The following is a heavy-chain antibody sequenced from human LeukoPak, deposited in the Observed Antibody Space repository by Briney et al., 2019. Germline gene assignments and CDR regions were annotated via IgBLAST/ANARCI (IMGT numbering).Heavy chain of an antibody. D-gene: IGHD2-2*01. CDR1: GGSISSGGYY. J-gene: IGHJ5*02. Sequence: PSETLSLTCTVSGGSISSGGYYWSWFRQHPGKGLEWIGYIYYSGSTYYNPSLKSRVTISVDTSKNQFSLKLSSVTAADTAVYYCARGIDIVVVPAARIPPGLKNYNWFDPWGQGTLVTVSS. CDR2: IYYSGST. V-gene: IGHV4-31*03. CDR3: ARGIDIVVVPAARIPPGLKNYNWFDP.